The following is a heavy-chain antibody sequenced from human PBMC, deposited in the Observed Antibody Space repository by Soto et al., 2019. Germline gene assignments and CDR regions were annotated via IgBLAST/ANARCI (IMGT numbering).Heavy chain of an antibody. CDR1: GFTFDDYA. CDR3: AKARRFYCSGGSCYSGSFDY. Sequence: EVQLVESGGGLVQPGRSLRLSCAASGFTFDDYAMHWVRQAPGKGLEWVSGISWNSGSIGYAGSVKGRFTISRDNAKNSLYLQMNSLRAEDTALYYCAKARRFYCSGGSCYSGSFDYWGQGTLVTVSS. CDR2: ISWNSGSI. V-gene: IGHV3-9*01. J-gene: IGHJ4*02. D-gene: IGHD2-15*01.